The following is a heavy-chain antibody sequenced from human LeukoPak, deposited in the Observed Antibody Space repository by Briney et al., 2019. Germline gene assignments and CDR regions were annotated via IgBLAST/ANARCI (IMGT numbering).Heavy chain of an antibody. Sequence: PSETLSLTCTVSGGSLSSYYWSWLRQPPGKGLEWIGYIYYSGSTNYNPSLKSRVTISVDTSKNQFSLKLSSVTAADTAVYYCARAEPYYYYCGMDVWGQGTTVTVSS. CDR2: IYYSGST. CDR3: ARAEPYYYYCGMDV. J-gene: IGHJ6*02. V-gene: IGHV4-59*01. CDR1: GGSLSSYY.